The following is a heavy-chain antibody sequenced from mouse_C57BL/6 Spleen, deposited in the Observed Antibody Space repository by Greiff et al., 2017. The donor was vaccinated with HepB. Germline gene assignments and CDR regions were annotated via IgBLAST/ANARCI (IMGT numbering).Heavy chain of an antibody. Sequence: VQLQQSGPGLVKPSQSLSLTCSVTGYSITSGYYWNWIRQFPGNKLEWMGYISYDGSNNYNPSLKNRISITRDTSKNQFFLKLNSVTTEDTATYYWARLITTVVAYWYFDVWGTGTTVTVSS. D-gene: IGHD1-1*01. CDR3: ARLITTVVAYWYFDV. CDR2: ISYDGSN. V-gene: IGHV3-6*01. J-gene: IGHJ1*03. CDR1: GYSITSGYY.